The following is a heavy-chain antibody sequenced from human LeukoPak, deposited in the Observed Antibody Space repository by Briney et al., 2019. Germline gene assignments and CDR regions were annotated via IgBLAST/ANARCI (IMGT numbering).Heavy chain of an antibody. CDR2: IYYSGNT. J-gene: IGHJ2*01. Sequence: SETLSLTCTVSGGSISSGDYYWSWIRQPPGEGLEWIGYIYYSGNTNYNPSLKSRVTMSVDMSKNQVSLELSSVTAADTAVYYCARGRRDPLWGRGTLVTVSS. V-gene: IGHV4-61*08. CDR3: ARGRRDPL. D-gene: IGHD5-24*01. CDR1: GGSISSGDYY.